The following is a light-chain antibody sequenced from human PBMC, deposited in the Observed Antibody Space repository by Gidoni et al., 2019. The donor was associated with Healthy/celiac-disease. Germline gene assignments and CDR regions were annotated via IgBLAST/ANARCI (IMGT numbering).Light chain of an antibody. CDR2: EGS. CDR3: CSYAGSWV. V-gene: IGLV2-23*01. CDR1: SSDVGSYNL. Sequence: QSALTQPASVSGSPGQSITFSCTGTSSDVGSYNLVSWYQQHPGKAPKLMIYEGSKRPSGVSNRFSGSKSGNTASLTISGLQAEDEADYYCCSYAGSWVFGGGTKLTVL. J-gene: IGLJ3*02.